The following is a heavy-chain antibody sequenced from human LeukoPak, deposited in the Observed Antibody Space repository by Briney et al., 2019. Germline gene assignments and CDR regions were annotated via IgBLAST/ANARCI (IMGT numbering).Heavy chain of an antibody. Sequence: PSETLSLTCAVYGGSFSGYYWSWIRQPPGKGLEWIGEINHSGSTNYNPSLKSRVTISADTSKNQFSLKLSSVTAADTAVYYCARGRYRYGYFGYWGQGTLVTVSS. CDR1: GGSFSGYY. D-gene: IGHD5-18*01. CDR2: INHSGST. V-gene: IGHV4-34*01. J-gene: IGHJ4*02. CDR3: ARGRYRYGYFGY.